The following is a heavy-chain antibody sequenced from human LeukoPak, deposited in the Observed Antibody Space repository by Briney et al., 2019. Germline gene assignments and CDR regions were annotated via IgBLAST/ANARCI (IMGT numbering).Heavy chain of an antibody. V-gene: IGHV5-51*01. CDR1: GYDFTNFW. D-gene: IGHD3-10*01. J-gene: IGHJ4*02. Sequence: GESLKISCQGSGYDFTNFWIAWVRQMPGKGLEWMGIIYPGDSDTRYSPSFQGQVTISADKSIYTTYLQWSSLKASDTAMYYCARVLPMGTYRYFGSWGQGTLVTVSS. CDR3: ARVLPMGTYRYFGS. CDR2: IYPGDSDT.